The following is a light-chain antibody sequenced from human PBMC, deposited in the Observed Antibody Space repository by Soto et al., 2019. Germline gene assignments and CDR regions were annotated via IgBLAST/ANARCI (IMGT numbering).Light chain of an antibody. CDR3: QQSYSTLFT. Sequence: DIQMTQSPSSLSAFVGDRVTITCRASQTIIRYLNWYQQKPGRAPNLLIYAASSLQSGVPSRFSGSGSGTEFTLTITSLQPADFATYYCQQSYSTLFTFGPGTKVEIK. CDR2: AAS. CDR1: QTIIRY. V-gene: IGKV1-39*01. J-gene: IGKJ3*01.